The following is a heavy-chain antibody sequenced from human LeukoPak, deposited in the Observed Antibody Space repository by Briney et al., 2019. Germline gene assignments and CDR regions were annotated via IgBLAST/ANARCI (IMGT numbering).Heavy chain of an antibody. CDR2: SYYSGST. CDR1: GGSISGGSYY. V-gene: IGHV4-61*01. CDR3: ARGEYGLFDY. J-gene: IGHJ4*02. D-gene: IGHD2/OR15-2a*01. Sequence: IPSQTLSLTCTASGGSISGGSYYWSWIRQPPGKGLEWIGYSYYSGSTKYNFSLKSRITTSVDTSKNQLSLKLSSVTAADTAVYYCARGEYGLFDYWGQGTLVTVSS.